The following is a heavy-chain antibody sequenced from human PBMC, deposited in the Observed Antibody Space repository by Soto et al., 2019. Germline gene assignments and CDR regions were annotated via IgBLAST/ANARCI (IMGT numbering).Heavy chain of an antibody. Sequence: GASVKVSCKASGYTFTSYAMHWVRQAPGQRLEWMGWINAGNGNTKYSQKFQGRVTITRDTSASTAYMELSSLRSEDTAVYYRARESSSSHYYYGMDVWGQGTTVTGLL. CDR2: INAGNGNT. D-gene: IGHD6-6*01. V-gene: IGHV1-3*01. CDR3: ARESSSSHYYYGMDV. CDR1: GYTFTSYA. J-gene: IGHJ6*02.